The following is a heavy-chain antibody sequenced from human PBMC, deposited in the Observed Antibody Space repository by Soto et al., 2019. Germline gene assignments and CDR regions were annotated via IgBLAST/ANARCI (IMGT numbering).Heavy chain of an antibody. Sequence: SQTLSLTCAISGDSVSSNSAAWNWIRQSPSRGLEWLGRTYYRSKWYNDYTVSVKSRITINPDTSKNQFSLQLNSVTPEDTAVYYCAREVVIAAAIQRDAFDIWGQGTMVTVSS. CDR1: GDSVSSNSAA. CDR3: AREVVIAAAIQRDAFDI. D-gene: IGHD6-13*01. V-gene: IGHV6-1*01. J-gene: IGHJ3*02. CDR2: TYYRSKWYN.